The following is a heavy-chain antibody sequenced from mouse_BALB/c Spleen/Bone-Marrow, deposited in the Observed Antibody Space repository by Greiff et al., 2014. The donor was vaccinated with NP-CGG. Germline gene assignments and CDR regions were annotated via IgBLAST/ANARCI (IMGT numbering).Heavy chain of an antibody. D-gene: IGHD2-1*01. J-gene: IGHJ4*01. CDR1: GYTFTSYW. CDR2: INPSTVYT. Sequence: QVPLQQSGAELAKPGASVKMSCKASGYTFTSYWMHWVQQRPGKGLEWIGYINPSTVYTDYNQKFNDKATLTADKSSSTAYMQLSSLTSKDSAVYYCARGNPLYAMDYWGQGTSVTVSS. CDR3: ARGNPLYAMDY. V-gene: IGHV1-7*01.